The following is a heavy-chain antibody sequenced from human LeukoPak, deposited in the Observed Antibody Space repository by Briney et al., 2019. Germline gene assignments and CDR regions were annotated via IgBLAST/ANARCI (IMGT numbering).Heavy chain of an antibody. J-gene: IGHJ4*02. CDR3: AKGRYELGG. V-gene: IGHV3-23*01. CDR1: GFIFDNYA. CDR2: ISGSGNST. D-gene: IGHD3-16*01. Sequence: PGGSLRLSCAAPGFIFDNYAIHWVRQAPGKGLEWVSLISGSGNSTYYADSVKGRFTISRDNSKNTLYLQMNSLRAEDTAVYYWAKGRYELGGWGQGTLVTVSS.